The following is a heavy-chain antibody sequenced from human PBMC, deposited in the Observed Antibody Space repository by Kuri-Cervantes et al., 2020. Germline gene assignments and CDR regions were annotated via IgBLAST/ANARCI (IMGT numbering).Heavy chain of an antibody. Sequence: GGSLRLSCVASGFTFSNYAMHWVRQAPGKGLEWVAVISYDGSNAYYTDSVKGRFTISRDNSKNTLYLQVNSLRVEDTSVYYCARDSTPRYCTSTSCLGCNWFDPWGQGTLVTVSS. CDR1: GFTFSNYA. J-gene: IGHJ5*02. D-gene: IGHD2-2*01. CDR2: ISYDGSNA. V-gene: IGHV3-30-3*01. CDR3: ARDSTPRYCTSTSCLGCNWFDP.